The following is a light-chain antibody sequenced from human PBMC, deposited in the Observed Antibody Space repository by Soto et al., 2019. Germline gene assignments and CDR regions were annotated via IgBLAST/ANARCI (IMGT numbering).Light chain of an antibody. CDR2: EVS. CDR1: SSDVGGYNY. V-gene: IGLV2-8*01. CDR3: RSYAGSNVV. Sequence: QSVLTQPPSASGSPGQSVTISCTGTSSDVGGYNYVSWYQQHPGKAPKLMIYEVSKRPSGVPDRFSGSKSGNTASLTVSGLQAEDEADYCCRSYAGSNVVFGGGTKLTVL. J-gene: IGLJ2*01.